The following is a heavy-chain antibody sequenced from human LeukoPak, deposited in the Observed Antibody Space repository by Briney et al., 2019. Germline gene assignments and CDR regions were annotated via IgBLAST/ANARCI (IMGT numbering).Heavy chain of an antibody. V-gene: IGHV3-33*01. Sequence: GRSLRLSCAASGFTFSSYGMHWVRQAPGEGLEWVAVIWYDGSNKYYADSVKGRFTISRDNSKNTLYLQMNSLRAEDTAVYYCARAYYYGSGRVFDCWGQGTLVTVSS. CDR3: ARAYYYGSGRVFDC. J-gene: IGHJ4*02. CDR2: IWYDGSNK. CDR1: GFTFSSYG. D-gene: IGHD3-10*01.